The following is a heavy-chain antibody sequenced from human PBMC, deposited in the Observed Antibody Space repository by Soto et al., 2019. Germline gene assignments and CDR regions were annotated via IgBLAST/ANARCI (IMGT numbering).Heavy chain of an antibody. CDR2: INSDGSSA. Sequence: EVQLVESGGGLVQPGGSLRLSCAASGFTFSSYWMHWVRQAPGKGLVWVSRINSDGSSASYADSVKGRFTISRDNAKNTLYLQMNSLRAEDTAVYYCARSGYSGSYYDLDYWGQGTLVTVSS. V-gene: IGHV3-74*01. J-gene: IGHJ4*02. D-gene: IGHD1-26*01. CDR3: ARSGYSGSYYDLDY. CDR1: GFTFSSYW.